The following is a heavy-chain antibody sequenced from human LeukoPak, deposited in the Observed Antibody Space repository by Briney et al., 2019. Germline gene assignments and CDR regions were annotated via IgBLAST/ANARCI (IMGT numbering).Heavy chain of an antibody. CDR3: AKHASGLNRPYYFDY. J-gene: IGHJ4*02. CDR1: GFAFTSYA. V-gene: IGHV3-23*01. Sequence: GGSLRLSCAASGFAFTSYAMNWVRQAPGEGLEWVSAISVDGTYTYYADSVEGRFTVSRDNIKNTLYLQMNGLRAEDTALYFCAKHASGLNRPYYFDYWGQGTLVTVSS. D-gene: IGHD1-26*01. CDR2: ISVDGTYT.